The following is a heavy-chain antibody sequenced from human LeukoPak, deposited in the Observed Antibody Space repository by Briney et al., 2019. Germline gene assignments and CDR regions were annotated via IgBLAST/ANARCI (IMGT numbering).Heavy chain of an antibody. CDR1: GFTFSSYG. J-gene: IGHJ4*02. D-gene: IGHD6-19*01. V-gene: IGHV3-30*18. CDR2: ISYDGSNK. CDR3: AKDTPPGYSSGWTPGY. Sequence: PGGSLRLSCAASGFTFSSYGMHWVRQAPGKGLEWGAVISYDGSNKYYADSVKGRFTISRDNSKNTLYLQMNSLRAEDTAVYYCAKDTPPGYSSGWTPGYWGQGTLVTVSS.